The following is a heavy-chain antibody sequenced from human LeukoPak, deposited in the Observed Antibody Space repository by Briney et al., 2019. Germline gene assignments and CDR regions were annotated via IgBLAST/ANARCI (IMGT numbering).Heavy chain of an antibody. CDR3: ASFAIYGSGARGRAFDI. V-gene: IGHV3-33*08. Sequence: GGSLRLSCAASGFTFSSYWMSWVRQAPGKGLEWVAVIGYDGSNKYYADSVKGRFTISRDNSKNTLYLQMNSLRAEDTAVYYCASFAIYGSGARGRAFDIWGQGTMVTVSS. CDR1: GFTFSSYW. J-gene: IGHJ3*02. D-gene: IGHD3-10*01. CDR2: IGYDGSNK.